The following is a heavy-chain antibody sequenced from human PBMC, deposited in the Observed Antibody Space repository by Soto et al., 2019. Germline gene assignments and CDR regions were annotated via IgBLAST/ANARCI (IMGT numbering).Heavy chain of an antibody. J-gene: IGHJ4*02. CDR3: TTGAGGNSYVDY. V-gene: IGHV3-15*01. D-gene: IGHD2-15*01. Sequence: GGSLRLSCAASGFTFSNAWMSWVRQAPGKGLEWVGRIKSKTDGGTIDYAAPVKGRFTISRDDSKNTLYLQMNSLKTEDTAVYYCTTGAGGNSYVDYWGQGTLVTVSS. CDR1: GFTFSNAW. CDR2: IKSKTDGGTI.